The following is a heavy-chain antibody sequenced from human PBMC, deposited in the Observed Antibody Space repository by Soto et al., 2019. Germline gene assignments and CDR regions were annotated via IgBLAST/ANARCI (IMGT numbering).Heavy chain of an antibody. D-gene: IGHD3-3*01. CDR1: GFTFSSYW. V-gene: IGHV3-7*01. CDR2: IKQDGSEK. Sequence: GGSLRLSCAASGFTFSSYWMSWVRQAPGKGLEWVANIKQDGSEKYYVDSVKGRFTISRDNAKNSLYLQMNSLRAEDTAVYYCARVPEFGVVTDIIPYYYYGMDVWGQGTTVTVSS. CDR3: ARVPEFGVVTDIIPYYYYGMDV. J-gene: IGHJ6*02.